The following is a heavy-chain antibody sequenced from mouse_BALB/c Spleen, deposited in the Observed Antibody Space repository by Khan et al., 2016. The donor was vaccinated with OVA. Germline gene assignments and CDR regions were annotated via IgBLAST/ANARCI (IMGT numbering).Heavy chain of an antibody. Sequence: EVQLQESGPGPVNPSQSLSLTCTVTGYSITSDYAWNWIRQFPGNKLEWMGYISYSGRTSYNPSLQSRISITREPSKNQVFLQLNSVTTEDTATYFCARSVTITTVVATDFDYWGQGTTLTVSS. CDR3: ARSVTITTVVATDFDY. J-gene: IGHJ2*01. CDR1: GYSITSDYA. V-gene: IGHV3-2*02. D-gene: IGHD1-1*01. CDR2: ISYSGRT.